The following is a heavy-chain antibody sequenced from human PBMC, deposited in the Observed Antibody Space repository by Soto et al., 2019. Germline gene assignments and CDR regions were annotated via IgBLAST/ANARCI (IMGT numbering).Heavy chain of an antibody. Sequence: LRLSCAASGFTFSSYGMHWVRQAPGKGLEWVAVISYDGSNKYYADSVKGRFTISRDNSKNTLYLQMNSLRAEDTAVYYCAKEGGSGPLYYYGMDVWGQGTTVTVSS. CDR1: GFTFSSYG. V-gene: IGHV3-30*18. CDR3: AKEGGSGPLYYYGMDV. J-gene: IGHJ6*02. CDR2: ISYDGSNK. D-gene: IGHD3-10*01.